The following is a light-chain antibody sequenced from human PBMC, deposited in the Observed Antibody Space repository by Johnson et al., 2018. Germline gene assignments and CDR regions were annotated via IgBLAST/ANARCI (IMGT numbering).Light chain of an antibody. CDR1: SSNIGNNY. J-gene: IGLJ1*01. CDR3: GTGDSSLSAGNG. V-gene: IGLV1-51*02. Sequence: QSVLTQPPSVSAAPGQKVTISCSGSSSNIGNNYVSWYQQLPGTAPKLLIYENNKRPSGIPDRFSGSKSGTSATLGITGLQTGDEADYYGGTGDSSLSAGNGFGTGTKVTVL. CDR2: ENN.